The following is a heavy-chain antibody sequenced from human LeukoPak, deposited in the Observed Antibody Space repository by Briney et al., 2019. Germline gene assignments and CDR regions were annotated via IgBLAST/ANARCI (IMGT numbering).Heavy chain of an antibody. J-gene: IGHJ4*02. D-gene: IGHD3-22*01. CDR3: ARAMVYYDSSGYSSTYYFDY. CDR1: GYSISSGYY. Sequence: PSETLSLTCTASGYSISSGYYWGWIRQPPGKGLEWIGSIYHSGSTYYNPSLKSRVTISVDTSKNQFSLKLSSVTAADTAVYYCARAMVYYDSSGYSSTYYFDYWGQGTLVTVSS. CDR2: IYHSGST. V-gene: IGHV4-38-2*02.